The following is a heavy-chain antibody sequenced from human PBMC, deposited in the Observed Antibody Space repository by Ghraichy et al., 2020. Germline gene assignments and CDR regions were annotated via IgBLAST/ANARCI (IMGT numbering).Heavy chain of an antibody. CDR3: ARDGAVAHYYYGMDV. CDR1: GFTFSSYS. D-gene: IGHD6-19*01. CDR2: ISSSSSYI. Sequence: GSLRLSCAASGFTFSSYSMNWVRQAPGQGLEWVSSISSSSSYIYYADSVKGRFTISRDNAKNSLYLQMNSLRAEDTAVYYCARDGAVAHYYYGMDVWGQGTTVTVSS. J-gene: IGHJ6*02. V-gene: IGHV3-21*01.